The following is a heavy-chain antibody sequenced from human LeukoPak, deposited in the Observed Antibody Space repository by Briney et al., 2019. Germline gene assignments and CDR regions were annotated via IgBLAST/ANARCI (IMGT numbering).Heavy chain of an antibody. CDR3: ARAYYDSSGYQFNYFDY. D-gene: IGHD3-22*01. V-gene: IGHV3-66*01. J-gene: IGHJ4*02. CDR1: GFTVSSNY. Sequence: GSLRLSCAASGFTVSSNYMSWVRQAPGKGLEWVSVIYSGGSTYYADSVKGRFTISRDNSKNTLYLQMNSLRAEDTAVYYCARAYYDSSGYQFNYFDYWGQGTLVTVSS. CDR2: IYSGGST.